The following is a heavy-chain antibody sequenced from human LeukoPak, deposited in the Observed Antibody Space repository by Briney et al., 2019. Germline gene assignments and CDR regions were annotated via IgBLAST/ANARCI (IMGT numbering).Heavy chain of an antibody. CDR2: IYYSGST. CDR3: ARDGSGSHYYYYYYYMDV. V-gene: IGHV4-61*08. J-gene: IGHJ6*03. CDR1: GGSISSGDYY. D-gene: IGHD1-26*01. Sequence: SQTLSLTCTVSGGSISSGDYYWSWVRQPPGKGLEWIGYIYYSGSTNYNPSLKSRVTISVDTSKNQFSLKLSSVTAADTAVYYCARDGSGSHYYYYYYYMDVWGKGATVTVSS.